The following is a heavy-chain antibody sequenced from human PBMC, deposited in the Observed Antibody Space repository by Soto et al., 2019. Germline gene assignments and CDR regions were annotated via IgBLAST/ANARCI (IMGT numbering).Heavy chain of an antibody. Sequence: GESLKISCKGSGYSFTSYWIGWVRQMPGKGLEWMGIIYPGNSDTRYSPSFQGQVTISADKSISTAYLQWSSLKASDTAMYYCARTAAAGKYYYGVDVWGQGTTVTVSS. CDR3: ARTAAAGKYYYGVDV. D-gene: IGHD6-13*01. CDR2: IYPGNSDT. CDR1: GYSFTSYW. J-gene: IGHJ6*02. V-gene: IGHV5-51*01.